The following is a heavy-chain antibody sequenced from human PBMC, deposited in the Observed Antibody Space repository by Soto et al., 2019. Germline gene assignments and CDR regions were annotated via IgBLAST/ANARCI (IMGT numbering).Heavy chain of an antibody. Sequence: PSETLSLTCTVSGGSISSGGYYWTWIRQSAGKGLEWIGRMSATGGAAYNPSLKSRLTLSRDTSKNELSLSLKFVTAADTAVYFCTRDQSGTPDIWGQGTMVTVSS. CDR2: MSATGGA. D-gene: IGHD1-26*01. CDR3: TRDQSGTPDI. CDR1: GGSISSGGYY. V-gene: IGHV4-61*02. J-gene: IGHJ3*02.